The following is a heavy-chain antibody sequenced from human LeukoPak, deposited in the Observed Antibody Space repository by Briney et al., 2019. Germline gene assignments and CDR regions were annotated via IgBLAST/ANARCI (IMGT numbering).Heavy chain of an antibody. CDR1: GFTLSSYS. CDR3: ARCGGSCYSDY. Sequence: GGSLRLSCAASGFTLSSYSMHWVREPPGKRLEWVSSISSSSSYIYYADSVKGRFTISRDNAKNSLYLQMNSLRAEDTAVYYCARCGGSCYSDYWGQGTLVTVSS. V-gene: IGHV3-21*01. J-gene: IGHJ4*02. CDR2: ISSSSSYI. D-gene: IGHD2-15*01.